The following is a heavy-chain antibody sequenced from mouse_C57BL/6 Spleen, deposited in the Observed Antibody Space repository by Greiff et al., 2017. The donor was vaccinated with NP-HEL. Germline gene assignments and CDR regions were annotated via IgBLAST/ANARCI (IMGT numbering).Heavy chain of an antibody. CDR3: ARHEKAYGSSYWYFDV. D-gene: IGHD1-1*01. CDR1: GYTFTEYT. J-gene: IGHJ1*03. V-gene: IGHV1-62-2*01. Sequence: VKLQESGAELVKPGASVKLSCKASGYTFTEYTIHWVKQRSGQGLEWIGWFYPGSGSIKYNEKFKDKATLTADKSSSTVYMELSRLTSEDSAVYFCARHEKAYGSSYWYFDVWGTGTTVTVSS. CDR2: FYPGSGSI.